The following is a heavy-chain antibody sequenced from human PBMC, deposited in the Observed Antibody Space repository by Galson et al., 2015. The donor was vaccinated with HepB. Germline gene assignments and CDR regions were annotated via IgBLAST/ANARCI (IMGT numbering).Heavy chain of an antibody. Sequence: SLRLSCAASGFTFNTFAMSWVRQAPGKGLEWVSVIGGRSGTTHYADSVKGRFTISRDNSKNMVFLQLDGLRVEDTAVYYYARNSGNNYRYYFKRWGQGTLVTVSS. CDR2: IGGRSGTT. CDR1: GFTFNTFA. CDR3: ARNSGNNYRYYFKR. V-gene: IGHV3-23*01. J-gene: IGHJ4*02. D-gene: IGHD5-18*01.